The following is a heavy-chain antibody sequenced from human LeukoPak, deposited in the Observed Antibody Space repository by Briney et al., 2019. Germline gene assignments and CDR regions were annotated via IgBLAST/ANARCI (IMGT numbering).Heavy chain of an antibody. V-gene: IGHV4-59*01. D-gene: IGHD2-2*02. CDR1: GGSISSSY. CDR3: AKVGGPVGIYYYYYMDV. J-gene: IGHJ6*03. Sequence: PSETLSLTCTVSGGSISSSYWSWIRQPPGKGLEWIGYFYYSGSTKYNPSLESRVTMSVDTSKNQFSLKLRSVTAADTAVYYCAKVGGPVGIYYYYYMDVWGKGTTVTVSS. CDR2: FYYSGST.